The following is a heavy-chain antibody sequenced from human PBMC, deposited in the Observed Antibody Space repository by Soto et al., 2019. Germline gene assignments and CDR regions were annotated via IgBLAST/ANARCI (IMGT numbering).Heavy chain of an antibody. Sequence: QVQLVQSGAEVKKPGSSVKVSCKASGGTFSTYAISWVRQAPGQGLEWMGGIIPISGTANYAQKFQGRVTIIADESTRTAYRELSNLRSEDTAVYYCARGKGVAAAGTWDYWGQGTLVTVSS. V-gene: IGHV1-69*12. J-gene: IGHJ4*02. CDR3: ARGKGVAAAGTWDY. CDR2: IIPISGTA. CDR1: GGTFSTYA. D-gene: IGHD6-13*01.